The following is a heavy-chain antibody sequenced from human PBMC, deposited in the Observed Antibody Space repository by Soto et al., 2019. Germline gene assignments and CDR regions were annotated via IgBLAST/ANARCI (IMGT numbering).Heavy chain of an antibody. D-gene: IGHD3-22*01. J-gene: IGHJ4*01. CDR3: ARGGYYYENSGQNAYDY. CDR2: IYYGGST. V-gene: IGHV4-31*03. Sequence: SETLSLTCTVSGGSISSGGYYWSWIRQHPGKGLEWIGYIYYGGSTYYNPSLKSRATISGDTSKNQFSLKLSCVTAADTAVYYCARGGYYYENSGQNAYDYWGQGILVTVSS. CDR1: GGSISSGGYY.